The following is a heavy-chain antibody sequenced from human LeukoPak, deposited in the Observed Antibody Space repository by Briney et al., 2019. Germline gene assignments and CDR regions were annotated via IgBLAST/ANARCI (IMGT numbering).Heavy chain of an antibody. D-gene: IGHD4-17*01. CDR2: IYYSGST. Sequence: SETLSLTCTVSGGSISSYYWSWLRQPPGKGLEWIGYIYYSGSTSYNPSLKSRVTISVDTSKNQFSLKLSSVTAADTAVYYCARDPSYGDDAFDIWGQGTMVTVSS. CDR1: GGSISSYY. CDR3: ARDPSYGDDAFDI. V-gene: IGHV4-59*01. J-gene: IGHJ3*02.